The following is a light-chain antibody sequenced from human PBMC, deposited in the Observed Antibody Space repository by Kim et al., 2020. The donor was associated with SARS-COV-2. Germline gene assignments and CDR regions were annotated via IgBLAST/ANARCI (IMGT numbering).Light chain of an antibody. J-gene: IGKJ4*01. CDR2: ITS. Sequence: GSVGDRVTITCRASQDISRWLAWYQQKPGKAPLLLISITSSLQSGVPSRFSGSGSGTDFTLTISSLQPEDFATYYCQQSSSFPLTFGGGTKVDIK. CDR3: QQSSSFPLT. V-gene: IGKV1D-12*01. CDR1: QDISRW.